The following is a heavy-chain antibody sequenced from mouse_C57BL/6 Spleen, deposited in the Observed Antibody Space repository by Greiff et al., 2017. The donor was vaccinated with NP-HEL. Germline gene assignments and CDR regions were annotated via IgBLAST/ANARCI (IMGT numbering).Heavy chain of an antibody. CDR1: GYSITSGYY. V-gene: IGHV3-6*01. Sequence: ESGPGLVKPSQSLSLTCSVTGYSITSGYYWNWIRQFPGNKLEWMGYISYDGSNNYNPSLKNRISTTRDTSKNQFFLKLNSVTTEDTATYYCARTYYSYYYAMDYWGQGTSVTVSS. CDR2: ISYDGSN. CDR3: ARTYYSYYYAMDY. D-gene: IGHD2-12*01. J-gene: IGHJ4*01.